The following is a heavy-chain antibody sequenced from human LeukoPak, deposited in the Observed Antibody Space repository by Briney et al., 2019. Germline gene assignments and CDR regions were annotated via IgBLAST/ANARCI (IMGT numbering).Heavy chain of an antibody. CDR1: GGSFSGYY. D-gene: IGHD5-12*01. CDR2: INHSGST. CDR3: ASLSGYDRYYYYYMDV. J-gene: IGHJ6*03. V-gene: IGHV4-34*01. Sequence: SETLSLTCAVYGGSFSGYYWSWIRQPPGKGLEWIGEINHSGSTDYNPSLKSRVTISVDTSKNQFSLKLSSVTAADTAVYYCASLSGYDRYYYYYMDVWGKGTTVTVSS.